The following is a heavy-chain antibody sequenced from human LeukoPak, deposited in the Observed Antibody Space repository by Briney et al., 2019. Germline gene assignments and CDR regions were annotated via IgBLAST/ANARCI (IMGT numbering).Heavy chain of an antibody. J-gene: IGHJ4*02. CDR1: GYTFTGYY. Sequence: ASVKVSCKASGYTFTGYYMHWVRQAPGQGLEWMGWINPNSGGTNYAQKFQGRATMTRDTSISTAYMELSRLRSDDTAVYYCARDRRINYYGSGSYLDYWGQGTLVTVSS. V-gene: IGHV1-2*02. CDR2: INPNSGGT. D-gene: IGHD3-10*01. CDR3: ARDRRINYYGSGSYLDY.